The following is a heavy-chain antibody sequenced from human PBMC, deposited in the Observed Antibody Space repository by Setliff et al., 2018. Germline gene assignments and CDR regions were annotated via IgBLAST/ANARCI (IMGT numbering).Heavy chain of an antibody. CDR3: AKDHAGSGWSHTA. Sequence: LRLSCAASGFTFNNYIMSWVRQAPGKGLEWVSSITGNGGSTFYAESVKGRFTISRDNSKNTLYLQMNSLRAEDTAVYYCAKDHAGSGWSHTAWGQGALVTVSS. CDR2: ITGNGGST. V-gene: IGHV3-23*01. D-gene: IGHD6-19*01. CDR1: GFTFNNYI. J-gene: IGHJ4*02.